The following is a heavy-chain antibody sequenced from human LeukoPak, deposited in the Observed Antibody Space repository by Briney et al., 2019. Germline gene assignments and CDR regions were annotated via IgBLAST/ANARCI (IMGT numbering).Heavy chain of an antibody. CDR2: INSDGSGT. CDR3: ATDQRYAFDY. V-gene: IGHV3-74*01. D-gene: IGHD3-9*01. CDR1: GFTFSSYW. Sequence: PGGSLRLSCAASGFTFSSYWMHWVRQAPGKGLVWVSVINSDGSGTSYADSVKGRVTISRDDGKNTLYLHMNSLRDDDTAVYYCATDQRYAFDYWGQGILVTVSS. J-gene: IGHJ4*02.